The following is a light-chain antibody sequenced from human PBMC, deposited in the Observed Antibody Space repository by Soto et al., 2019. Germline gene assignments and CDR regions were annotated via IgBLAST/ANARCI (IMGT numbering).Light chain of an antibody. CDR3: QKYNNVPT. CDR2: AAS. CDR1: QGISNY. Sequence: DIQMTQSPSSLSASVGDRVTITCRASQGISNYLAWYQQIPGKVPKLLLSAASTLQSGVPSRFSGSGSGTDFTLTISSLQPEDVATYYGQKYNNVPTVGRGTKVEIK. V-gene: IGKV1-27*01. J-gene: IGKJ4*01.